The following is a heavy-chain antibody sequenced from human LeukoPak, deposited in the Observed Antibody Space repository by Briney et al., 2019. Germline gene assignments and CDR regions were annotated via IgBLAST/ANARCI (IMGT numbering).Heavy chain of an antibody. V-gene: IGHV4-39*07. J-gene: IGHJ4*02. CDR3: ATPRRRSSGLGY. D-gene: IGHD1-26*01. CDR2: ISHTGNT. CDR1: GGSISSSSYY. Sequence: SETLSLTCTVSGGSISSSSYYWGWIRQPPGKGLEWIGEISHTGNTAYKSSLKSRVTISLDTSKNQFSLKLNSVTAADTAVYYCATPRRRSSGLGYWGQGTLVTVSS.